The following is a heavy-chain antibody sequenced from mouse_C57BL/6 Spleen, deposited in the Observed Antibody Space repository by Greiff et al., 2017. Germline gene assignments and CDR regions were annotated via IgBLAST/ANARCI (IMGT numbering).Heavy chain of an antibody. D-gene: IGHD2-2*01. CDR2: ISYSGST. V-gene: IGHV3-8*01. J-gene: IGHJ4*01. CDR3: ARRGGYTRDY. CDR1: GYSITSDY. Sequence: EVQLQESGPGLAKPSQTLSLTCSVTGYSITSDYWNWIRKCPGNKLEYMGYISYSGSTYYNPSLNSRISITRDKYKTKNYLKLNSRTTEDTAADYCARRGGYTRDYWGQGTSVTVSS.